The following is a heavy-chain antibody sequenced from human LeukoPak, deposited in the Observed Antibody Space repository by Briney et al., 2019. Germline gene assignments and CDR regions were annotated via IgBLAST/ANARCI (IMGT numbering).Heavy chain of an antibody. CDR1: GFTFSSYE. D-gene: IGHD2-8*01. CDR2: IGRGSGTI. J-gene: IGHJ3*02. V-gene: IGHV3-48*02. Sequence: GGSLRLSCAASGFTFSSYEMNWVRQAPGKGLECVSYIGRGSGTIYYADSVKGRFTISRDDAKNSLYLQMNSLRDEDTAVYYCARDFMYAFDIWGQGTMVTVSS. CDR3: ARDFMYAFDI.